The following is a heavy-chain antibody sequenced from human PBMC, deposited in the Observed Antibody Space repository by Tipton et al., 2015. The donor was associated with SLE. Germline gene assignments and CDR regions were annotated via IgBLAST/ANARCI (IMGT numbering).Heavy chain of an antibody. D-gene: IGHD2-15*01. V-gene: IGHV3-23*01. CDR2: ISVSGDIT. J-gene: IGHJ4*02. Sequence: LSLTCAVSGGSISSDYWWTWVRQSPGKGLEWVSDISVSGDITYYAESVKGRFTVSRDNLKTTLYLQMGSLRVEDTAIYYCVKEMGYCSGGSCYRPFDHWGQGTLVTVSS. CDR1: GGSISSDY. CDR3: VKEMGYCSGGSCYRPFDH.